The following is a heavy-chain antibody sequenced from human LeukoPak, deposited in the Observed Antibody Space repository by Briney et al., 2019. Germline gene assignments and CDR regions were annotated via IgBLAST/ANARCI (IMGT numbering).Heavy chain of an antibody. J-gene: IGHJ4*02. V-gene: IGHV4-59*12. CDR3: ARDSSSSWYYFDY. CDR2: IYHSGST. D-gene: IGHD6-13*01. Sequence: SETLSLTCTVSGGSISSYYWSWIRQPPGKGLEWIGYIYHSGSTYYNPSLKSRVTISVDRSKNQFSLKLSSVTAADTAVYYCARDSSSSWYYFDYWGQGTLVTVSS. CDR1: GGSISSYY.